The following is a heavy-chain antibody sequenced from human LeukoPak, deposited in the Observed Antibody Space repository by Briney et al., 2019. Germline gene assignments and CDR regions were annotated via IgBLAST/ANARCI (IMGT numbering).Heavy chain of an antibody. V-gene: IGHV3-21*01. D-gene: IGHD3-10*01. CDR3: ARDGLYYYGSGSTADY. J-gene: IGHJ4*02. CDR1: GFTFSSYS. Sequence: GGSVRLSCAASGFTFSSYSMNWVRQAPGKGLEWVSSISSSSSYIYYADSVKGRFTISRDNAKNSLYLQMNSLRAEDTAVYYCARDGLYYYGSGSTADYWGQGTLVTVSS. CDR2: ISSSSSYI.